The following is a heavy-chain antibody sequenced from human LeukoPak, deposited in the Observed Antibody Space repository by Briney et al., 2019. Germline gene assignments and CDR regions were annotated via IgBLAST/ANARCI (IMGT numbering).Heavy chain of an antibody. V-gene: IGHV4-39*01. Sequence: SETLSLTCTVSGGSISSSSYHWGWIRLPPGKGLEWIGNLYYSGSTYYNPSLKSRVTISVDRSKNQFSLKLNSVTAADTAVYYCARRHDGEFDYWGQGTLVSVSS. CDR1: GGSISSSSYH. CDR3: ARRHDGEFDY. J-gene: IGHJ4*02. D-gene: IGHD3-10*01. CDR2: LYYSGST.